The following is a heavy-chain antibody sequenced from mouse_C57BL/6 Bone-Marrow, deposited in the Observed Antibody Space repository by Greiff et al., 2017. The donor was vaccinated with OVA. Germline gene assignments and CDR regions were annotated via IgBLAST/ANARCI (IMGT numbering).Heavy chain of an antibody. CDR2: IDPENGDT. V-gene: IGHV14-4*01. Sequence: VQLKESGAELVRPGASVKLSCTASGFNIKDDYMHWVKQRPEQGLEWIGWIDPENGDTEYASKFQGKATITADTSSNTAYLQLSSLTSEDTAVYYCTTEGLRRYYYAMDYWGQGTSVTGSS. CDR3: TTEGLRRYYYAMDY. J-gene: IGHJ4*01. CDR1: GFNIKDDY. D-gene: IGHD2-4*01.